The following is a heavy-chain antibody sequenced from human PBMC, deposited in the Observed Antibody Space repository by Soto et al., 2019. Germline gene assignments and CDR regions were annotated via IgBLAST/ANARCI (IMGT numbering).Heavy chain of an antibody. Sequence: PSETLSLTCSVSGGSVSSDSYYWSWIRQPPGAGLEWIGYIYFSGTTNYNPSLKSRVTIPVDSSKNQFSLKLSSVTAADTAVYYCARDKGREDRDFWSGYSLEYYYGMDVWGQGTTVTVSS. CDR1: GGSVSSDSYY. V-gene: IGHV4-61*01. D-gene: IGHD3-3*01. CDR2: IYFSGTT. CDR3: ARDKGREDRDFWSGYSLEYYYGMDV. J-gene: IGHJ6*02.